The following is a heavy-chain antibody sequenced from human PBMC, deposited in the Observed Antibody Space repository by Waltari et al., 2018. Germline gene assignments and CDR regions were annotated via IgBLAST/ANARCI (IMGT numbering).Heavy chain of an antibody. CDR1: GGTFSSYT. J-gene: IGHJ4*02. CDR3: ARDMRGAYLFPAPFDF. Sequence: QVQLVQSGAEVKKPGSSVKVSCKASGGTFSSYTISWVRQAPGQGLEWMGRIIPILGIANYAQKFQGRVTITADKSTTTAYIEVSSLRSEDTAMYYCARDMRGAYLFPAPFDFWGQGTLVIVSS. CDR2: IIPILGIA. D-gene: IGHD3-16*01. V-gene: IGHV1-69*08.